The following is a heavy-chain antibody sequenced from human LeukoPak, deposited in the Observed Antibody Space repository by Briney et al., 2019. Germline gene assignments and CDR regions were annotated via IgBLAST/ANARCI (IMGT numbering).Heavy chain of an antibody. Sequence: GGSMRLSCAASGFIFISYWMSWVRQAPGKGLEGVANIKEDGSEKYYVDSVKGRFTISRDNAKNSLYLQTNSLRAEDTAVYYCARRALRYCSSTSCPAQYYGVDVWGKGTTVTVS. V-gene: IGHV3-7*03. D-gene: IGHD2-2*01. CDR2: IKEDGSEK. J-gene: IGHJ6*04. CDR1: GFIFISYW. CDR3: ARRALRYCSSTSCPAQYYGVDV.